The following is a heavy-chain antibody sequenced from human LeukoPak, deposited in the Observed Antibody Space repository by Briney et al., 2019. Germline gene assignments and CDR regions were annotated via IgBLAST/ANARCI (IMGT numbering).Heavy chain of an antibody. CDR1: GGSFSGYY. Sequence: SETLSLTCAVYGGSFSGYYWSWIRQPPGKGLEWIGEINHRGDTNYNPSLKSRVTLSVDTSNNQFSLKLSSMAAADTAVYYCARGGRGVSAARRFKPGNWFDPWGQGTLVIVS. CDR2: INHRGDT. D-gene: IGHD3-10*01. CDR3: ARGGRGVSAARRFKPGNWFDP. V-gene: IGHV4-34*01. J-gene: IGHJ5*02.